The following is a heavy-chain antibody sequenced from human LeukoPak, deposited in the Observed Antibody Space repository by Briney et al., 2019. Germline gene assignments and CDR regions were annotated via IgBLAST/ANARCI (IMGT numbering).Heavy chain of an antibody. CDR2: HSDGTT. J-gene: IGHJ4*02. Sequence: HSDGTTHYADSVKGRFTIPRDNSKNTLYLQMNSPRVEDTAMYYCARETGYSTSWYAYYFDYWGQGTLVTVAS. V-gene: IGHV3-53*01. D-gene: IGHD6-13*01. CDR3: ARETGYSTSWYAYYFDY.